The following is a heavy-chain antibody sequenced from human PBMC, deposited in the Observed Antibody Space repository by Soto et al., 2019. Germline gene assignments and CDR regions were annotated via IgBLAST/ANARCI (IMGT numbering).Heavy chain of an antibody. J-gene: IGHJ4*02. CDR3: ARDGSYYDSSGYFSY. D-gene: IGHD3-22*01. V-gene: IGHV4-59*12. Sequence: SETLSLTCTVSGGSISSYYWSWIRQPPGKGLEWIGSIYHSGSTYYNPSLKSRVTISVDTSKNQFSPKLSSVTAADTAVYYCARDGSYYDSSGYFSYWGQGTRVTVSS. CDR2: IYHSGST. CDR1: GGSISSYY.